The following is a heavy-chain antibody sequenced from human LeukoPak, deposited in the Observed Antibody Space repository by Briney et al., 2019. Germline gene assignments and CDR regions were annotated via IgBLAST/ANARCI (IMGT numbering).Heavy chain of an antibody. V-gene: IGHV3-48*04. D-gene: IGHD2-21*01. J-gene: IGHJ3*02. CDR2: ISSSSSTI. Sequence: GGSLRLSCAASGFTFSSYSMNWVRQAPGKGLEWVSYISSSSSTIYYADSVKGRFTISRDDARNSLFLQMNGLRAEDTAVYYCVRDHLWAFDIWGQGTVVTVSS. CDR3: VRDHLWAFDI. CDR1: GFTFSSYS.